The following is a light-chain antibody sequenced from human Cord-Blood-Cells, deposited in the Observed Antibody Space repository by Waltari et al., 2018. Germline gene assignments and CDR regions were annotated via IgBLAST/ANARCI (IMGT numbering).Light chain of an antibody. Sequence: DIVMTQSPDSLAVSLGERATLNCKYSQSVLYSSNNQNYLAWYQQKPGQPPKLLIYWASTRESGIPDRFSGSGSGTEFTLTISSLQAEDVAVYYCQQYYSTPLTFGGGTKVEIK. CDR1: QSVLYSSNNQNY. CDR2: WAS. J-gene: IGKJ4*01. V-gene: IGKV4-1*01. CDR3: QQYYSTPLT.